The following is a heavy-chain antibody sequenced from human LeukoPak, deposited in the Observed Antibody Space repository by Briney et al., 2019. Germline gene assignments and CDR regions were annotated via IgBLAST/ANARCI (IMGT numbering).Heavy chain of an antibody. CDR3: ARHLAGRIFTFDY. D-gene: IGHD6-19*01. CDR1: GYSINNGYY. Sequence: PSETLSLTCAVSGYSINNGYYWGWIRQSPGKGLEWIGYTYYSGSTNYNASFKSRVTISLDTSKNQFSLKLNSVTAADTAVYYCARHLAGRIFTFDYWGQGTLVTVSS. J-gene: IGHJ4*02. V-gene: IGHV4-38-2*01. CDR2: TYYSGST.